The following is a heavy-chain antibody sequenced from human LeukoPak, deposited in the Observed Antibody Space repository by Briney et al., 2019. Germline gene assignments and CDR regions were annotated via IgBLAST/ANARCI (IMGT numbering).Heavy chain of an antibody. D-gene: IGHD3-22*01. J-gene: IGHJ3*02. Sequence: SSETLSLTCTVSGGSISSGDYYWSWIRQPPGKGLEWIGYIYYSGSTYYNPSLKSRVTISVDTSKNQFSLKLSSVTAADTAVYYCARVTMIAAAAFDIWGQGTMVTVSS. CDR2: IYYSGST. V-gene: IGHV4-30-4*01. CDR1: GGSISSGDYY. CDR3: ARVTMIAAAAFDI.